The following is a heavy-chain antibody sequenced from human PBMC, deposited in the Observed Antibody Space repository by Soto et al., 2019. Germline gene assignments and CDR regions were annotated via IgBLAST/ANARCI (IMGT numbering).Heavy chain of an antibody. J-gene: IGHJ1*01. CDR1: GGTFSSYT. Sequence: QVQLVQSGAEVKKPGSSVKVSCKASGGTFSSYTISWVRQAPGQGLEWMGRIIPILGIANYAQKLQGRVTITEDKSTSTAYMELSSLRSEDTAVYYCARARVCYGDYEDFQHWGQGTMVTVS. V-gene: IGHV1-69*02. CDR3: ARARVCYGDYEDFQH. D-gene: IGHD4-17*01. CDR2: IIPILGIA.